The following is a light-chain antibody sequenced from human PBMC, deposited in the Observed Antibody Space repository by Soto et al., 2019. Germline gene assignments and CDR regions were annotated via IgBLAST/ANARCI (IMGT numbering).Light chain of an antibody. CDR2: DAS. V-gene: IGKV3-11*01. CDR3: QQRTNWPLT. J-gene: IGKJ4*01. Sequence: EIVLTQSPVTLSLSPGERATLSCRASQSVTTFLAWYQQKPGQAPRLLIYDASKRATGIPARFSGSGSGTDFTITISSLEPEAFEVYYCQQRTNWPLTFGGGTKVEIK. CDR1: QSVTTF.